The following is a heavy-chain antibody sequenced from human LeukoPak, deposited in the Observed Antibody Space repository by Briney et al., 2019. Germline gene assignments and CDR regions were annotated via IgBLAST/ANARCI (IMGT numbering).Heavy chain of an antibody. CDR1: GGSISSSSYY. J-gene: IGHJ4*02. D-gene: IGHD3-16*02. CDR3: ASLPKDYVWGSYRNLHFDY. CDR2: IYYSGST. V-gene: IGHV4-39*01. Sequence: SETLSLTCTVSGGSISSSSYYWGWIRQPPGKGLEWIGSIYYSGSTYYNPSLKSRVTISVDTSKNQFSLKLSSVTAADTAVYYCASLPKDYVWGSYRNLHFDYWGQGTLVTVSS.